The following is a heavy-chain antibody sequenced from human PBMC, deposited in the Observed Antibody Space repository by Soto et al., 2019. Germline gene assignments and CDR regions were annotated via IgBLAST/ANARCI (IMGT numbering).Heavy chain of an antibody. J-gene: IGHJ4*02. V-gene: IGHV3-33*08. Sequence: TGGSLRLSCAASGFTFSSYSMNWVRQAPGKGLEWVAVIWYDGSNKYYADSVKGRFTISRDNSKNTLYLQMNSLRAEDTAVYYCVRRRWFGESYFDYWGQGTLVTVSS. D-gene: IGHD3-10*01. CDR1: GFTFSSYS. CDR2: IWYDGSNK. CDR3: VRRRWFGESYFDY.